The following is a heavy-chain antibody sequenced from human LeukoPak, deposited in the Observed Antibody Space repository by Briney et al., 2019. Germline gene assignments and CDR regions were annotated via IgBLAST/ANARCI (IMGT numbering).Heavy chain of an antibody. CDR3: AREGSYSSSWDFDY. V-gene: IGHV4-59*01. CDR2: IYYSGST. D-gene: IGHD6-13*01. Sequence: SETLSLTCTVSGGSISSYYWSWIRQPPGKGLEWIGYIYYSGSTNYNPSLKSRVTTSVDTSKNQFSLKLSSVTAADTAVYYCAREGSYSSSWDFDYWGQGTLVTVSS. J-gene: IGHJ4*02. CDR1: GGSISSYY.